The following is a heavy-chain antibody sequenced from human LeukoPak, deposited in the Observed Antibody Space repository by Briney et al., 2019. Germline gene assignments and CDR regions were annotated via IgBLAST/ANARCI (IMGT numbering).Heavy chain of an antibody. D-gene: IGHD2-15*01. J-gene: IGHJ5*02. CDR2: ISYDGSNK. CDR1: GFTFSSYA. V-gene: IGHV3-30-3*01. CDR3: ARTGSDCSGGSCYSGNWFDP. Sequence: GGSLRLSCAASGFTFSSYAMHWVRQAPGKGLEWVAVISYDGSNKYYADSVKGRFTISRDNSKNTLYLQMNSLRAEDTAVYYCARTGSDCSGGSCYSGNWFDPWGQGTLVTVSS.